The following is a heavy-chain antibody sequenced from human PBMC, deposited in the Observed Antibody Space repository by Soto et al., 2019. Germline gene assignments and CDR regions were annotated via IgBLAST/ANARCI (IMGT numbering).Heavy chain of an antibody. V-gene: IGHV4-59*01. Sequence: SLTCSVAEGSMGGYGWCWIRQPPGKGLEWMGYIYYSGSTIYNPSLKSRVTISVDTSKNQFSLKLSSVTAADTSLYYCERDGSEKLVCLAPWGQGTLVPGTS. D-gene: IGHD3-10*01. CDR2: IYYSGST. CDR3: ERDGSEKLVCLAP. CDR1: EGSMGGYG. J-gene: IGHJ5*02.